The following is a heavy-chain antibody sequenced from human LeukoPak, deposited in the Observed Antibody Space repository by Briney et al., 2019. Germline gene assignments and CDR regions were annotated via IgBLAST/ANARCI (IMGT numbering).Heavy chain of an antibody. Sequence: GGSLRLSCAASGFTFNNYAMSWVRQAPGKGLEWVSAISGSGGSTYYADSVKGRFTISRDISKNTLYLQMNSLRAEDTAVYYCARGGSGYSYGKIDSWGQGILVTVSS. CDR3: ARGGSGYSYGKIDS. CDR1: GFTFNNYA. D-gene: IGHD5-18*01. V-gene: IGHV3-23*01. J-gene: IGHJ4*02. CDR2: ISGSGGST.